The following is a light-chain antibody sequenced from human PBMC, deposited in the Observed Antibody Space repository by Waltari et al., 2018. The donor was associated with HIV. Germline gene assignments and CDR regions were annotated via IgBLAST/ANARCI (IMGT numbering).Light chain of an antibody. Sequence: EIVVTQSPATLSVSPGERVTLSCRASQSVSSNLAWYQQKPGQAPRLLMSGASTRARDIPARFSGSGSGTEFTLTINGLQPEDVAVYYCHQYWDWPPSPFGQGTKVEMK. J-gene: IGKJ2*01. V-gene: IGKV3-15*01. CDR2: GAS. CDR3: HQYWDWPPSP. CDR1: QSVSSN.